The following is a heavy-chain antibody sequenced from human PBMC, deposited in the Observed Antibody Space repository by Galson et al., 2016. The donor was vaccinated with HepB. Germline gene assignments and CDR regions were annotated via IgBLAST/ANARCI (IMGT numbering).Heavy chain of an antibody. CDR1: GFTFSSYS. D-gene: IGHD3-22*01. CDR3: ARDCVRDSSPNPNRDWYFDL. J-gene: IGHJ2*01. Sequence: SLRLSCAASGFTFSSYSMNWVRQAPGKGLEWVSSISSSSSYIYYADSVKGRFTISRDNAKNSLYLQMNSLRAEDTAVYYCARDCVRDSSPNPNRDWYFDLWGRGTLVTVSS. CDR2: ISSSSSYI. V-gene: IGHV3-21*01.